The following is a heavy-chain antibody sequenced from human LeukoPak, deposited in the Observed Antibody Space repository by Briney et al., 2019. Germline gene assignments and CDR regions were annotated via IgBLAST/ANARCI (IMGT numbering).Heavy chain of an antibody. CDR1: GASFNSDDQY. CDR3: SRGLDSRKLGY. V-gene: IGHV4-31*03. D-gene: IGHD3-22*01. CDR2: IHPSGML. Sequence: SQTLSLTCTVAGASFNSDDQYWNWIRQSPGKGLEWIGSIHPSGMLYNNPSLESRVTMSGDTSKLNSVTAADTAVYFCSRGLDSRKLGYWGQGSLVTVSS. J-gene: IGHJ4*02.